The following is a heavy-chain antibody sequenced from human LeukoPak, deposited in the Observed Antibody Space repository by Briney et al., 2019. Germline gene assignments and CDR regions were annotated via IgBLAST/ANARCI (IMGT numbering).Heavy chain of an antibody. Sequence: GGSLRLSCAASGFTFDDYAMHWVRQAPGKGLGWVSGISWNSGSIGYADSVKGRFTISRDNAKNSLYLQMNSLRAEDTALYYCAKGPANYYDSSGYYNLFDYWGQGTLVTVSS. CDR2: ISWNSGSI. V-gene: IGHV3-9*01. D-gene: IGHD3-22*01. CDR1: GFTFDDYA. CDR3: AKGPANYYDSSGYYNLFDY. J-gene: IGHJ4*02.